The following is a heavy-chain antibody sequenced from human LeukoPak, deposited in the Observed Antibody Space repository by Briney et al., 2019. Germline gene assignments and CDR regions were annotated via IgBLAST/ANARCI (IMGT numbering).Heavy chain of an antibody. CDR2: IYSGGST. D-gene: IGHD3-9*01. Sequence: PRGSLRLSCAASGFTVCSNYMSWVRQAPGKGLEWVSVIYSGGSTYYADSVKGRFTISIDNSKNTLYLQMNSLRAEDTAVYYCAREDILTGFDYWGQGTLVTVSS. V-gene: IGHV3-53*01. CDR1: GFTVCSNY. CDR3: AREDILTGFDY. J-gene: IGHJ4*02.